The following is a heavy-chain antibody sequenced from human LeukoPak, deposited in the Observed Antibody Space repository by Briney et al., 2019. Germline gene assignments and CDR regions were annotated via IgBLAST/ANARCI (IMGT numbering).Heavy chain of an antibody. D-gene: IGHD6-13*01. CDR2: IYYSGST. CDR1: GGSISSYY. V-gene: IGHV4-59*08. Sequence: SETLSLTCTVSGGSISSYYWSWIRQPPGKGLEWIGYIYYSGSTNYNPSLKSRVTISVDTSKNQFSLKLSSVTAADTAVYYCISGSWYSGGYYMDVWGKGTTVTISS. J-gene: IGHJ6*03. CDR3: ISGSWYSGGYYMDV.